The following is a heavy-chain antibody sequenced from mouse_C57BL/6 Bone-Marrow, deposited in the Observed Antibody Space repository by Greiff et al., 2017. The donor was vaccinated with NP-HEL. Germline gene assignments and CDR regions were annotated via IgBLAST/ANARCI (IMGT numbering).Heavy chain of an antibody. CDR3: VRESMVTTRGYYAMDY. V-gene: IGHV10-3*01. Sequence: EVKLVESGGGLVQPKGSLKLSCAASGFTFNTYAMHWVRQAPGKGLEWVARIRSKSSNYATYYADSVKDRFTISRDDSQSMLYLQMNNLKTEDTAMYYCVRESMVTTRGYYAMDYWGQGTSVTVSS. CDR2: IRSKSSNYAT. J-gene: IGHJ4*01. CDR1: GFTFNTYA. D-gene: IGHD2-2*01.